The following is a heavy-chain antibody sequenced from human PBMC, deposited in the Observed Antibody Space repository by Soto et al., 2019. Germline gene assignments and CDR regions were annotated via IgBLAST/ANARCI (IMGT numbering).Heavy chain of an antibody. V-gene: IGHV4-31*03. CDR3: ARAPPDHKVKWXDL. CDR2: IYFTGIT. CDR1: SGSLSSVGYY. J-gene: IGHJ5*02. Sequence: SETLSLTCTVSSGSLSSVGYYWNWIRQHPVKGLEWIGYIYFTGITYSTPSLKSRVTLSVDTSKSKFSLELRSVTAADTAIYYCARAPPDHKVKWXDLWCPGVLVTXSX.